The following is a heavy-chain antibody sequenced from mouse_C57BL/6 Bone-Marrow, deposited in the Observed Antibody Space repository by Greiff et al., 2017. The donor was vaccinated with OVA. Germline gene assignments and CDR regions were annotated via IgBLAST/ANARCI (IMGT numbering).Heavy chain of an antibody. V-gene: IGHV5-17*01. CDR3: AINWGGDCYAMDY. J-gene: IGHJ4*01. CDR2: ISSGSSTI. Sequence: EVKLMESGGGLVKPGGSLKLSCAASGFTFSDYGMHWVRQAPEKGLEWVAYISSGSSTIYYADTVKGRFTISRDNAKNTLFLQMTSLRSEDTAMYYCAINWGGDCYAMDYWGQGTSVTVSS. D-gene: IGHD4-1*01. CDR1: GFTFSDYG.